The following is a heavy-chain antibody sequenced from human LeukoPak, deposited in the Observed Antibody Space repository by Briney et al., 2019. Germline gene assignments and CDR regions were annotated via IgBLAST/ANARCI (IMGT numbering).Heavy chain of an antibody. CDR3: ARQRGSGYYWDAFDI. J-gene: IGHJ3*02. CDR1: GGSFSGYY. D-gene: IGHD3-22*01. V-gene: IGHV4-34*01. CDR2: INHSGST. Sequence: SETLSLTCAVYGGSFSGYYWSWIRQPPGKGLEWIGEINHSGSTNYNPSLKSRVTISVDTSKNQFSLKLSSVTAADTAVYYCARQRGSGYYWDAFDIWGQGTMVTVSS.